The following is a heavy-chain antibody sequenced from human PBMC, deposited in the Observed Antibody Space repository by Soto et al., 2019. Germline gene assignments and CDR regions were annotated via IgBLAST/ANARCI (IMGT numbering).Heavy chain of an antibody. J-gene: IGHJ6*02. CDR3: ARAIRGYCSGGSCYRANYYYYGMDV. CDR2: ISAYNGNT. Sequence: QVQLVQSGAEVKKPGASVKVSCKASGYTFTSYGISWVRQAPGQGLEWMGWISAYNGNTNYAQKLQGRVTMTTDTSTRTAYMELRSLRSDDTAVYYCARAIRGYCSGGSCYRANYYYYGMDVWGQGTTVTVSS. D-gene: IGHD2-15*01. CDR1: GYTFTSYG. V-gene: IGHV1-18*01.